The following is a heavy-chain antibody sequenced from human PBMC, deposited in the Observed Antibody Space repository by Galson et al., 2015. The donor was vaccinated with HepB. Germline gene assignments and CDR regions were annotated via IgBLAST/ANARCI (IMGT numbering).Heavy chain of an antibody. Sequence: CAISGDSVSSNSAAWNWIRQSPSRGLEWLGRTYYRSKWYNDYAVSVKSRITINPDTSKNQFSLKLSSVTAADTAVYYCARVGCTNGVCYGFDPWGQGTLVTVSS. CDR3: ARVGCTNGVCYGFDP. CDR2: TYYRSKWYN. J-gene: IGHJ5*02. D-gene: IGHD2-8*01. CDR1: GDSVSSNSAA. V-gene: IGHV6-1*01.